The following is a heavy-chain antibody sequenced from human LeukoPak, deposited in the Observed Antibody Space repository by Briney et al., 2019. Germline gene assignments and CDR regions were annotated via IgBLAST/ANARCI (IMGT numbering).Heavy chain of an antibody. V-gene: IGHV4-59*08. J-gene: IGHJ4*02. CDR3: ARHYSSDPFDY. CDR1: GASISSDY. Sequence: SETQSLTCTVSGASISSDYWSWSRQPPGKGLEWIGYIDYSGSTNSDPSLKSRVTISMDTSKNQFSLKLSSVTAADTAVYYCARHYSSDPFDYWGQGTLVTVSS. D-gene: IGHD3-22*01. CDR2: IDYSGST.